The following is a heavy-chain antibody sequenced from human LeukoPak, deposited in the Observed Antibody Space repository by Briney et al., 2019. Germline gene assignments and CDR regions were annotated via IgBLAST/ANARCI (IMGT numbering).Heavy chain of an antibody. CDR1: GDSVSSNRAS. CDR2: TYYRSKWYN. V-gene: IGHV6-1*01. Sequence: SQTLSLTCAISGDSVSSNRASWSWIRQSPSRGLEWLGRTYYRSKWYNDYAVSLKSRISINPDTSKNQFSLQLNSVTPEDTAVYYCSRSDGASDFDYWGQGTLVTVSS. D-gene: IGHD5-24*01. J-gene: IGHJ4*02. CDR3: SRSDGASDFDY.